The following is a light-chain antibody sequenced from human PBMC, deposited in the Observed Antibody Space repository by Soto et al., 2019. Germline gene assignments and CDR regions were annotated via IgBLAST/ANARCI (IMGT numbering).Light chain of an antibody. J-gene: IGLJ3*02. V-gene: IGLV2-14*01. Sequence: QSVLTQPASVSGSPGQSITISCTGTSSDIGVYNYVSWYHQHPGKAPKLVICEVSNRPSGVSSRFSGSKSGNTASLTISGLRSEDEADYYCTSFTTTNIWVFGGGTKLTVL. CDR1: SSDIGVYNY. CDR3: TSFTTTNIWV. CDR2: EVS.